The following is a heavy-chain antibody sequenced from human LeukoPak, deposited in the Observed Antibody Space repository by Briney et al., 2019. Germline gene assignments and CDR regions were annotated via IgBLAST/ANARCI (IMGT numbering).Heavy chain of an antibody. Sequence: GGSLRLSCAASGFIFSRYAMNWVRQAPGKGLEWVSVITDSGGTTYYADSVKGRFTISRDSSKNTLHLEMSSLRAEDTAVYYCAKYVSARGPPYALAVWGQGTTVTVSS. D-gene: IGHD2/OR15-2a*01. CDR1: GFIFSRYA. J-gene: IGHJ6*02. V-gene: IGHV3-23*01. CDR2: ITDSGGTT. CDR3: AKYVSARGPPYALAV.